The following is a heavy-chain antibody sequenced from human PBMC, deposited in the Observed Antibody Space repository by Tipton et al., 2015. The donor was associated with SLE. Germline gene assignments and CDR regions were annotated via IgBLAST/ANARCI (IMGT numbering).Heavy chain of an antibody. CDR3: ARRRFQSASDS. Sequence: TLSLTCTVSGGSISSSNNYWCWIRQPPGKGLEWIGTIYYSGRTDYNPSLKSRVTMSVDTSMNQFSLKLNSVTAADTAVYYCARRRFQSASDSWGQGTLVTVSS. J-gene: IGHJ4*02. V-gene: IGHV4-39*07. CDR1: GGSISSSNNY. CDR2: IYYSGRT. D-gene: IGHD2-21*01.